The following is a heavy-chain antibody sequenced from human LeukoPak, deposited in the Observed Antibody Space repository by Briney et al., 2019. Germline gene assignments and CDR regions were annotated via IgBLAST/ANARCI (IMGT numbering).Heavy chain of an antibody. Sequence: SETLSLTCTVSGGSISSSSYYWGWIRQPPGKGLEWIGSIYYSGSTYYNPSLKSRVTISVDTSKNQFSLKLSSVTAADTAVYYCARQGVPRRGLAAAGYYFDYWGQGTLVTVSS. J-gene: IGHJ4*02. D-gene: IGHD6-13*01. V-gene: IGHV4-39*01. CDR3: ARQGVPRRGLAAAGYYFDY. CDR1: GGSISSSSYY. CDR2: IYYSGST.